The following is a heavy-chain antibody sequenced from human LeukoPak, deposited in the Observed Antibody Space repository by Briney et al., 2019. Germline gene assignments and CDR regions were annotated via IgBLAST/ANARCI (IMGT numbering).Heavy chain of an antibody. CDR1: GYTFTGYY. CDR3: ARDRQWELLLDY. CDR2: INPNSGGT. Sequence: LAASVKVSCKASGYTFTGYYMHWVRQAPGQGLEWMGWINPNSGGTNYAQKFQGRVTMTRDTSISTAYMELSRLRSDDTAVYYCARDRQWELLLDYWGQGTLVTVSS. V-gene: IGHV1-2*03. J-gene: IGHJ4*02. D-gene: IGHD1-26*01.